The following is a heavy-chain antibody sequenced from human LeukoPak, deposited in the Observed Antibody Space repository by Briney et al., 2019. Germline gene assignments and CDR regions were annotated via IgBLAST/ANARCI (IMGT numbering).Heavy chain of an antibody. Sequence: ASVKVSCKASGYTFTGYYIHWVQQAPGQGLEWMGWINPNSGGTNYAQNFQGRVTMTRDTSISTAYMELSRLRSADTAVYYCARTFYDISLAFDIWGQGTMVTVSS. J-gene: IGHJ3*02. D-gene: IGHD3-22*01. CDR3: ARTFYDISLAFDI. CDR2: INPNSGGT. V-gene: IGHV1-2*02. CDR1: GYTFTGYY.